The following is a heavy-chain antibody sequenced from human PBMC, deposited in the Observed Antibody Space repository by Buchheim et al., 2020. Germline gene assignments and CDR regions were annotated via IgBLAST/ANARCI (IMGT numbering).Heavy chain of an antibody. CDR1: GYTFTSDD. CDR2: MNPNSGNT. D-gene: IGHD6-19*01. Sequence: QVQLVQSGAEVKKPGASVKVSCKASGYTFTSDDINWVQQATGQGLEWMGWMNPNSGNTGYAQKFQGRVTMTRNTSISTAYMELSSLRSEDTAVYYCARGGFGSSGWRYYYYYYGMDVWGQGTT. V-gene: IGHV1-8*01. J-gene: IGHJ6*02. CDR3: ARGGFGSSGWRYYYYYYGMDV.